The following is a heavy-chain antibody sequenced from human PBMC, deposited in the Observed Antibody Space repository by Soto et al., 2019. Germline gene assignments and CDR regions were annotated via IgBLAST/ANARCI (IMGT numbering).Heavy chain of an antibody. D-gene: IGHD3-10*01. CDR3: AREVQVHTPAFVY. CDR1: GGTFNTYA. J-gene: IGHJ4*02. Sequence: QVQLVQSGAEMKKPGSSVKVSCQSSGGTFNTYAMNWVRQAPGQGPEWMGDNSPMFRAANYAPKFQGRVTITADESTGTSYMQLSSLTSEDTALYFCAREVQVHTPAFVYWGQGTLVTVSS. CDR2: NSPMFRAA. V-gene: IGHV1-69*19.